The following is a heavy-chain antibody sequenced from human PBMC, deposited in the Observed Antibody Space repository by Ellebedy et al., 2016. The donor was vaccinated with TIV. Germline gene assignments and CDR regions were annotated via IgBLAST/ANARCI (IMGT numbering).Heavy chain of an antibody. Sequence: ASVKVSCXASGYTFTGYYMHWVRQAPGQGLEWMGWINPNSGGTNYAQKFQGRVTITADKSTSTAYMELSSLRSEDTAVYYCARDRGEKKDSSGWYHYYGMDVWGQGTTVTVSS. V-gene: IGHV1-2*02. D-gene: IGHD6-19*01. CDR1: GYTFTGYY. CDR2: INPNSGGT. J-gene: IGHJ6*02. CDR3: ARDRGEKKDSSGWYHYYGMDV.